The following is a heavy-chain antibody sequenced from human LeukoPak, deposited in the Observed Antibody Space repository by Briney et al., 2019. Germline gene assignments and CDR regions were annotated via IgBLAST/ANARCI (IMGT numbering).Heavy chain of an antibody. J-gene: IGHJ4*02. D-gene: IGHD1-1*01. V-gene: IGHV4-34*01. CDR3: ARDRGHWNRGLFDY. Sequence: SETLSLTCAVYGGSFSGYYWSWIRQPPGKGLEWIGEINHSGSTNYNPSLKSRVTISVDTSKNQFSLKLSSVTAADTAVYYCARDRGHWNRGLFDYWGQGTLVTVSS. CDR1: GGSFSGYY. CDR2: INHSGST.